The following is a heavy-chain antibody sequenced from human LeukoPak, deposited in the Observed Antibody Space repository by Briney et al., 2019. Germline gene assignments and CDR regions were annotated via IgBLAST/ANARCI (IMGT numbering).Heavy chain of an antibody. J-gene: IGHJ5*02. V-gene: IGHV1-46*01. CDR3: ARDYYGSGSYRSLNP. CDR1: GYTFTSYY. Sequence: ASVKVSCKASGYTFTSYYMHWVRQAPGQGLEWMGTINPSGGSTSYAQKFQGRVTMTRDTSTSTVYMELSSLRSEDTAVYYCARDYYGSGSYRSLNPWGQGTLVTVSS. D-gene: IGHD3-10*01. CDR2: INPSGGST.